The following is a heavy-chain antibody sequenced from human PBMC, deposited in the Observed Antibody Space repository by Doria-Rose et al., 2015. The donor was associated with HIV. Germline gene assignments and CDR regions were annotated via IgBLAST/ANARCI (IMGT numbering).Heavy chain of an antibody. J-gene: IGHJ4*02. D-gene: IGHD6-13*01. V-gene: IGHV2-26*01. Sequence: SGPVLVKPTETLTLTCTVSGVSLSSPGMGVSWIRQPPGKALEWLANIFPDDERSYKTSLKSRLTISRGTSKSQMVLTMTDMDPVDTATHYCARIKSSRWYHKYYFDFWGQGTLVIVSA. CDR1: GVSLSSPGMG. CDR3: ARIKSSRWYHKYYFDF. CDR2: IFPDDER.